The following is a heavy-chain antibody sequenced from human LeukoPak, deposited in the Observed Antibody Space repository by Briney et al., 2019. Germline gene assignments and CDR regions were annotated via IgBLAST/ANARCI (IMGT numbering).Heavy chain of an antibody. CDR3: ARDLSPTIFGVVILDY. V-gene: IGHV3-21*01. CDR2: ISSSSSYI. CDR1: GFTFSSYS. D-gene: IGHD3-3*01. Sequence: GGSLRLSCAASGFTFSSYSMNWVRQAPGKGLEWVSSISSSSSYINYADSVKGRFTISRDNAKNSLYLQMNSLRAEDTAVYYCARDLSPTIFGVVILDYWGQGTLVTVSS. J-gene: IGHJ4*02.